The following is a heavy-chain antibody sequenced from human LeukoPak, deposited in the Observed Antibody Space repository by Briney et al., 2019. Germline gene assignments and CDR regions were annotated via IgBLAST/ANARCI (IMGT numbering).Heavy chain of an antibody. V-gene: IGHV4-39*07. CDR2: IYYSGST. CDR1: GGSISSSSYC. CDR3: ARDRGSDSSGFYHWFDP. D-gene: IGHD3-22*01. J-gene: IGHJ5*02. Sequence: SETLSLTCTVSGGSISSSSYCWFWIRQPPRKGLEFVGRIYYSGSTYYNPSLKSRVTISVDTSKNQFSLKLSSVTAADTAVYYCARDRGSDSSGFYHWFDPWGQGTLVTVSS.